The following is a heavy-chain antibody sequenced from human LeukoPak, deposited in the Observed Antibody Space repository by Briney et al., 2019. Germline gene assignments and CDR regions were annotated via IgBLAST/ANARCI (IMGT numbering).Heavy chain of an antibody. Sequence: GGSLRLSCAASGFTFSSYWMSWVRQAPGKGLEWVANIKQDGSEKYYVDSVKGRFTISRDNAKNSLYLQMSSLRAEDAAVYYCAREGGYQYYYAMDVWGQGTTVTVSS. CDR2: IKQDGSEK. V-gene: IGHV3-7*01. CDR1: GFTFSSYW. CDR3: AREGGYQYYYAMDV. D-gene: IGHD3-16*01. J-gene: IGHJ6*02.